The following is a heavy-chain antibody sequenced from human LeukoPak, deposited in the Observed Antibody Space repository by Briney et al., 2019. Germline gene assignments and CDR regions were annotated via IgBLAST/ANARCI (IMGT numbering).Heavy chain of an antibody. J-gene: IGHJ6*02. V-gene: IGHV4-31*02. CDR1: GFTVSGNY. CDR3: ARGFESSGWKYYYYYYGMDV. D-gene: IGHD6-19*01. Sequence: LRLSCAASGFTVSGNYMSWIRQHPGKGLEWIGYIYYSGSTYYNPSLKSRVTISVDTSKNQFSLKLSSVTAADTAVYYCARGFESSGWKYYYYYYGMDVWGQGTTVTVSS. CDR2: IYYSGST.